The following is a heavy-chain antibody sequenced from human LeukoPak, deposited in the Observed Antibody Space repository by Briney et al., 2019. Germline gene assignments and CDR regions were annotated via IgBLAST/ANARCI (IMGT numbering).Heavy chain of an antibody. CDR3: AKDDAWAADFTSGAFDI. Sequence: PGGSLRLSCAASGFTFSSYGMHWVRQAPGKGLEWVAVISYDGSNKYYADSVKGRFTISRDNSKNTLYLQMNSLRAEDTAVYYCAKDDAWAADFTSGAFDIWGQGTMVTVSS. D-gene: IGHD3-16*01. V-gene: IGHV3-30*18. CDR2: ISYDGSNK. J-gene: IGHJ3*02. CDR1: GFTFSSYG.